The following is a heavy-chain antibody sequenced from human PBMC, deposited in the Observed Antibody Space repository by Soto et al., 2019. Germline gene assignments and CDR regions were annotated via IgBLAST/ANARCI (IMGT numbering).Heavy chain of an antibody. CDR1: GFHLRSYW. J-gene: IGHJ4*02. D-gene: IGHD6-6*01. Sequence: TLSCAAAGFHLRSYWMHWVREGPGKGLVWVSRISSDGSVTNYADSVRGRFTISRDNAKNTLYLQMNSLRVEDTAVYYCARYSSSDWAFDYWVQGTLVTVSS. V-gene: IGHV3-74*01. CDR2: ISSDGSVT. CDR3: ARYSSSDWAFDY.